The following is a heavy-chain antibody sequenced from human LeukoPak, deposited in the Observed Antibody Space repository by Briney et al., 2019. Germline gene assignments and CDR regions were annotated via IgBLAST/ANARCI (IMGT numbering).Heavy chain of an antibody. J-gene: IGHJ3*02. V-gene: IGHV1-2*02. D-gene: IGHD1-26*01. Sequence: PVASVKVSCKSSGYTFIGYFMHWVRQAPGQGLEWMGWINPNSGGTNYAQKFQGRVTMTRDTSISTAYMELSRLRSDDTAVYYCARELGRIVGATYAFDIWGQGTMVTVSS. CDR3: ARELGRIVGATYAFDI. CDR1: GYTFIGYF. CDR2: INPNSGGT.